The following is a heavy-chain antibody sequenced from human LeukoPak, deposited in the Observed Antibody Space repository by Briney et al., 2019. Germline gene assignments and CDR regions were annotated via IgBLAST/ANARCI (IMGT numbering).Heavy chain of an antibody. CDR3: VRDHHRRLYDSQARDTFDI. V-gene: IGHV3-48*03. J-gene: IGHJ3*02. D-gene: IGHD5/OR15-5a*01. CDR1: GFTFSSYE. CDR2: ISSSGGTI. Sequence: GGSLRLSCAASGFTFSSYEMNWVRQAPGQGLEWVSYISSSGGTIYYADSVKGRFTISRDNAKNSLYLQLNSLRAENTAVYYCVRDHHRRLYDSQARDTFDIWGRGTMVTVSS.